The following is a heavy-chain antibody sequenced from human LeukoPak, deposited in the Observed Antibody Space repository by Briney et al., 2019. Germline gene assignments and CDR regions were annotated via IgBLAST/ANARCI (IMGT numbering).Heavy chain of an antibody. CDR1: GYTFSIYG. Sequence: ASVKVSCKASGYTFSIYGFSWVRQATGQGLELMGWMNPNSGNTVYAQKFQGRFTITRNTSISTAYMELSSMRSEDTAVYYCARGGGSGWYNYYYYYMDVWGKGTTVTVSS. D-gene: IGHD6-19*01. V-gene: IGHV1-8*03. CDR2: MNPNSGNT. CDR3: ARGGGSGWYNYYYYYMDV. J-gene: IGHJ6*03.